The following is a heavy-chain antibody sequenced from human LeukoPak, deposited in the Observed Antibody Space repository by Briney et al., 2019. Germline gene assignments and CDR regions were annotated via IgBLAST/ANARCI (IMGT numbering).Heavy chain of an antibody. CDR2: IKQDGSEK. CDR3: ARDLRRAFDI. Sequence: GGSLRLSCTASGFDFGGLWMSWVRQAPGKGLEWVANIKQDGSEKYYVDSVKGRFTISRDNAKNSLYLQMNSLRAEDTAVYYCARDLRRAFDIWGQGTMVTVSS. CDR1: GFDFGGLW. J-gene: IGHJ3*02. V-gene: IGHV3-7*01.